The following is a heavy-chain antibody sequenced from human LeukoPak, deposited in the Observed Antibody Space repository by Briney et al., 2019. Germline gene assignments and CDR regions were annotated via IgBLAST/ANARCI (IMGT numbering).Heavy chain of an antibody. CDR3: ARVGVGDSFWFDY. V-gene: IGHV1-18*01. CDR1: GYTFTSYG. CDR2: ISAYNGNT. D-gene: IGHD3-3*01. J-gene: IGHJ4*02. Sequence: ASVKVSCKASGYTFTSYGISWVRQAPGQGLEWMGWISAYNGNTNYAQKFQGRVTMTRDTSTSTVYMELSSLRSEDTAVYYCARVGVGDSFWFDYWGQGTLVTVSS.